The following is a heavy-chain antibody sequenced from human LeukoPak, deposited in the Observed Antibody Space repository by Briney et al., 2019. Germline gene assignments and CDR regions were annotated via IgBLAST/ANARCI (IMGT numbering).Heavy chain of an antibody. D-gene: IGHD3-22*01. CDR1: GGSISSGGYY. V-gene: IGHV4-34*01. CDR3: ASGLVSDCYDSSGYPLDY. Sequence: PSETLSLTCAVSGGSISSGGYYWSWIRQPPGKGLEWIGEINHSGSTNYNPSLKSRVTISVDMSKNQFSLKLSSVTAADTAVYYCASGLVSDCYDSSGYPLDYWGQGTLVTVSS. J-gene: IGHJ4*02. CDR2: INHSGST.